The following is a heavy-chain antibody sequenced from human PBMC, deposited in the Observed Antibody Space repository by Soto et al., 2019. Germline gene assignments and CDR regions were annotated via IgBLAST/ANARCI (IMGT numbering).Heavy chain of an antibody. J-gene: IGHJ6*03. V-gene: IGHV3-33*01. CDR3: ARGGGHYYYYMDV. D-gene: IGHD3-16*01. CDR2: IWYDGNNR. CDR1: GFSFSSSG. Sequence: QVQLVESGGGVVQPGRSLRLSCAASGFSFSSSGMHWVRQAPGQGLEWVAVIWYDGNNRYYADSVKGRFTISRATSKNTLYLQLNSLRAEDTAVYYCARGGGHYYYYMDVWGKGTTVTVSS.